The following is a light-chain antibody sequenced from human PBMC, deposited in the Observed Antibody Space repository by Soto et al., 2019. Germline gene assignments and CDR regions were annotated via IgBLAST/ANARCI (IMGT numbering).Light chain of an antibody. V-gene: IGKV3-11*01. CDR1: QSVGSL. CDR2: DAS. J-gene: IGKJ5*01. Sequence: EIVLTQSPATLSLSPGEGATLSCRASQSVGSLLAWYQQKPGQAPRLVIYDASNRATSIPARFSGSWSGTDFTLTINNLKPEDFAVYYCLQRSNWPITFGQGTRLEIK. CDR3: LQRSNWPIT.